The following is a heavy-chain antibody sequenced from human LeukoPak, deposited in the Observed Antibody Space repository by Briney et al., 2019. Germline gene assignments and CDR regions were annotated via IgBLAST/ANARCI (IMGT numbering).Heavy chain of an antibody. CDR2: IYYSGST. D-gene: IGHD6-13*01. V-gene: IGHV4-59*01. CDR1: GGSISSYY. J-gene: IGHJ3*02. CDR3: ARFQQLVPGTHAFDI. Sequence: PSETLSLTCTVSGGSISSYYWSWIRQPPGKGLEWIGYIYYSGSTNYNPSLKSRVTISVDTSKNQFSLKLSSVTAADTAVYYCARFQQLVPGTHAFDIWGQGTMVTVSS.